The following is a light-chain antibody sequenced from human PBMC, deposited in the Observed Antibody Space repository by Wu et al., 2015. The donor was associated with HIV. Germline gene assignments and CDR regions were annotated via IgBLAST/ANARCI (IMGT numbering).Light chain of an antibody. CDR3: QQYGSSPRT. CDR2: DAS. V-gene: IGKV3-20*01. CDR1: QNVKRY. J-gene: IGKJ1*01. Sequence: IVLTQSPATLSLSPGDRATLSCRASQNVKRYLAWYQQKRGQPPRLLIYDASTRAAGIPARFSGSGSGTDFTLTISRLEPEDFAVYYCQQYGSSPRTFGQGTKVEIK.